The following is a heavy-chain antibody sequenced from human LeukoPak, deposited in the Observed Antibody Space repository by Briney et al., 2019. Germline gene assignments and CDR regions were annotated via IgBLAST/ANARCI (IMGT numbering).Heavy chain of an antibody. CDR1: GYTFTSYD. Sequence: ASVKVSCKASGYTFTSYDINWVRQATGQGLEWMGWMNPNSGNTGYAQKFQGRVTITRNTSISTAYMELSSLRSEDTAVYYCARGDGKLEPHGYWGQGTLVTVSS. CDR3: ARGDGKLEPHGY. CDR2: MNPNSGNT. J-gene: IGHJ4*02. V-gene: IGHV1-8*03. D-gene: IGHD1-1*01.